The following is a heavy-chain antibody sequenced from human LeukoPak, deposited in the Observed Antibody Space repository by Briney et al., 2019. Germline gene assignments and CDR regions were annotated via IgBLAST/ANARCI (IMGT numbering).Heavy chain of an antibody. CDR2: ISAYNGDT. Sequence: GASVKVSCKASGYTFTNYGISWVRQAPGQGLEWMGWISAYNGDTSYAQKLQGRVTMTTDTSTSTAYMELSSLRSEDTAVYYCASVSGSYYYFDYWGQGTLVTVSS. V-gene: IGHV1-18*01. CDR3: ASVSGSYYYFDY. CDR1: GYTFTNYG. D-gene: IGHD1-26*01. J-gene: IGHJ4*02.